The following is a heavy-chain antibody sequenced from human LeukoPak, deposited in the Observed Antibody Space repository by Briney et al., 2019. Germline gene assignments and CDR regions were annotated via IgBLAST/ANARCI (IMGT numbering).Heavy chain of an antibody. CDR2: IYYSGST. CDR1: GGSTSSSSYY. Sequence: SETLSLTCTVSGGSTSSSSYYWGWIRQPPGKGLEWIGSIYYSGSTYYNPSLKSRVTISVDTSKNQFSLKLSSVTAADTAVYYCARDVCSGGSCYFFYYYYMDVWGKGTTVTVSS. V-gene: IGHV4-39*07. D-gene: IGHD2-15*01. J-gene: IGHJ6*03. CDR3: ARDVCSGGSCYFFYYYYMDV.